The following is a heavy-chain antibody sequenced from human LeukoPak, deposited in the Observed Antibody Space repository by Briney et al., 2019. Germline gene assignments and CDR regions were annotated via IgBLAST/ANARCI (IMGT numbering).Heavy chain of an antibody. CDR2: INHSGST. D-gene: IGHD2-2*02. Sequence: PGGSLRLSCAASGFTFSSYAMSWVRQAPGKGLKGMGEINHSGSTNYNPSLKSRVTISVDTSKNQFSLKLSSVTAADTAVYYCARGVRYQLLYRYYYYGMDVWGQGTTVTVSS. CDR1: GFTFSSYA. V-gene: IGHV4-34*01. J-gene: IGHJ6*02. CDR3: ARGVRYQLLYRYYYYGMDV.